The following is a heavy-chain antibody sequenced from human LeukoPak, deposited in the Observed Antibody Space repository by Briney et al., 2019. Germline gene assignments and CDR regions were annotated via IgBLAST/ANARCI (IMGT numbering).Heavy chain of an antibody. Sequence: PGGSLRPSCAASGFTFSSYAMSWVRQAPGKGLEWVSGTSGSGGSTYYADSVKGRFTISRDNSKNTLFLQMNSLRAEGTAVYYCAKCRSGGSCYNFDYWGQGTLVTVSS. V-gene: IGHV3-23*01. J-gene: IGHJ4*02. D-gene: IGHD2-15*01. CDR2: TSGSGGST. CDR1: GFTFSSYA. CDR3: AKCRSGGSCYNFDY.